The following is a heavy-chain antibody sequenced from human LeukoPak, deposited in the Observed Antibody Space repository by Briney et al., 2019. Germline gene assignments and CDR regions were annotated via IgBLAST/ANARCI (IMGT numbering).Heavy chain of an antibody. CDR1: GGSFSGYY. CDR2: INHSGST. J-gene: IGHJ5*02. D-gene: IGHD3-10*01. Sequence: SETLSLTCAVYGGSFSGYYWSWIRQPPGKGLEWIGEINHSGSTNYNPSLKSRVTISADTSTNQVSLTLSSVTAADTAVYYCARDSGTTGEVKFDPWGQGTLVTVSS. V-gene: IGHV4-34*01. CDR3: ARDSGTTGEVKFDP.